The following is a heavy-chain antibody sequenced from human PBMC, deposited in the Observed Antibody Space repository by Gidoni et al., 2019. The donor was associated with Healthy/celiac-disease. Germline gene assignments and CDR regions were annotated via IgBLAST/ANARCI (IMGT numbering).Heavy chain of an antibody. J-gene: IGHJ6*02. CDR1: GFTLSNAC. CDR3: TTEWFWSGFQYYYGMDV. Sequence: EVQLVESGGGLVKPGGSLRLSCAASGFTLSNACMSWVRQAPGKGLEWVGRIKSKTDGGTTDYAAPVKGRFTISRDDSKNTLYLQMNSLKTEDTAVYYCTTEWFWSGFQYYYGMDVWGQGTTVTVSS. D-gene: IGHD3-3*01. CDR2: IKSKTDGGTT. V-gene: IGHV3-15*01.